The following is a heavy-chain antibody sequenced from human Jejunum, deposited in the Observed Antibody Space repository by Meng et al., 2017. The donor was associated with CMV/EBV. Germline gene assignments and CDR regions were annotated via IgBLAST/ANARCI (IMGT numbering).Heavy chain of an antibody. CDR3: ASDITGNSYAYDS. CDR2: IIPIIGRP. J-gene: IGHJ5*01. Sequence: SGGTLSSYVISWVRQAPGQGLEWMGRIIPIIGRPHHAQRFQDRVSITADKATSTVYMELKTLTSEDTAVYFCASDITGNSYAYDSWGQGTLVTVSS. CDR1: GGTLSSYV. V-gene: IGHV1-69*04. D-gene: IGHD3-16*01.